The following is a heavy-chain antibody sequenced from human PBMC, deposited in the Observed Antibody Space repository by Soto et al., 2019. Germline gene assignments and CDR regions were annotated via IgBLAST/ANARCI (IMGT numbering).Heavy chain of an antibody. Sequence: AAVKVSCKSSGYTFTSHGISWVRQAPGQGLEWMGWVSAYNGNTKYAQNLQGRVSMTTDRSTSTAYMELRSLRSDDTAVYYCARAGGTQIFDYWGQGTLVTVSS. CDR2: VSAYNGNT. CDR1: GYTFTSHG. J-gene: IGHJ4*02. CDR3: ARAGGTQIFDY. V-gene: IGHV1-18*04.